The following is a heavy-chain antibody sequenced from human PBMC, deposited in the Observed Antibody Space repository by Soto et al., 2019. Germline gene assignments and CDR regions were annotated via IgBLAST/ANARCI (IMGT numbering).Heavy chain of an antibody. CDR2: INHSGST. CDR3: ARVPTVVTPIWYFDL. V-gene: IGHV4-34*01. Sequence: QVQLQQWGAGLLKPSETLSLTCAVYGGSFSGYYWSWIRQPPGKGLEWIGEINHSGSTNYNPSLKSRVTISVDTSKNQFSLKLSSVTAADTAVYYCARVPTVVTPIWYFDLWGRGTLVTVSS. J-gene: IGHJ2*01. CDR1: GGSFSGYY. D-gene: IGHD4-17*01.